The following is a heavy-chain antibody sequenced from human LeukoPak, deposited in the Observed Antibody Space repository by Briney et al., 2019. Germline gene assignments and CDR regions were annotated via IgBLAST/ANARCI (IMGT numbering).Heavy chain of an antibody. CDR3: ARGPKVLPLDY. CDR2: VRNDGTNK. Sequence: GGSLRLSCAASGFTFSGSGMHWVRQAPGKGLEWVAFVRNDGTNKYYAESVKGRFTISRDNAKNTLYLQMNSLRAEDTAVYYCARGPKVLPLDYWGQGTLVTVSS. V-gene: IGHV3-30*02. CDR1: GFTFSGSG. D-gene: IGHD3-10*01. J-gene: IGHJ4*02.